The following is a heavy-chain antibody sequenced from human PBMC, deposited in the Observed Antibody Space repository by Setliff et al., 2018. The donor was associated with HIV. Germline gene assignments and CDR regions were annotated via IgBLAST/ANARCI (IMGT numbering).Heavy chain of an antibody. J-gene: IGHJ4*02. CDR3: ATLDYYGSQTYNLALHY. CDR2: INAGYGNT. V-gene: IGHV1-3*01. D-gene: IGHD3-10*01. CDR1: GYTFTGYY. Sequence: ASVKVSCKVSGYTFTGYYMHWVRQAPGQSLEWMGWINAGYGNTKYSQKFQGRVTITTDESTSTAYMELSSLRSEDTAMYYCATLDYYGSQTYNLALHYWGQGTLVTVSS.